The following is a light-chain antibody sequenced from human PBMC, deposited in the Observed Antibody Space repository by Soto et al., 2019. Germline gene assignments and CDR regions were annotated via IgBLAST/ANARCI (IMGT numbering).Light chain of an antibody. CDR3: QQSYSTAPLT. CDR2: AAS. Sequence: IQMTQSPSSLSASVGDRVTITCRASQSISSYLNWYQQKPGKAPKLLIYAASSLQSGVPSRFSGSGSGTDFTLTISSLQPEDFATYYCQQSYSTAPLTFGGGTKVDIK. CDR1: QSISSY. V-gene: IGKV1-39*01. J-gene: IGKJ4*01.